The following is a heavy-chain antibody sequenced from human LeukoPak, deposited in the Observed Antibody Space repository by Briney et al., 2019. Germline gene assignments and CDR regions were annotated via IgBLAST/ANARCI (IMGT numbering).Heavy chain of an antibody. Sequence: ASVKVSCKASGYTFTCYYMHWVRQAPGQGLEWMGRINPNSGGTNYAQKFQGRVTMTRDTSISTAYMELSRLRSDDTAVYYCARDGRRVTYTGYCSSTSCSPTWFDPWGQGTLVTVSS. V-gene: IGHV1-2*06. J-gene: IGHJ5*02. CDR2: INPNSGGT. CDR1: GYTFTCYY. D-gene: IGHD2-2*01. CDR3: ARDGRRVTYTGYCSSTSCSPTWFDP.